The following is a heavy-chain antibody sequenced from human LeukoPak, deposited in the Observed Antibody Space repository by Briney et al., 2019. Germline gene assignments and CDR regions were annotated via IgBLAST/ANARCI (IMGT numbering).Heavy chain of an antibody. V-gene: IGHV3-53*01. D-gene: IGHD6-19*01. J-gene: IGHJ6*03. CDR1: GFTVSSNY. CDR2: IYSGGST. CDR3: ARGAGIAVAGIRYYYMDV. Sequence: PGGSLRLSCAASGFTVSSNYMSWVRQAPGKGLEWVSVIYSGGSTHYADSVKGRFTISRDNSKNTLYLQMNSLRAEDTAVYYCARGAGIAVAGIRYYYMDVWGKGTTVTISS.